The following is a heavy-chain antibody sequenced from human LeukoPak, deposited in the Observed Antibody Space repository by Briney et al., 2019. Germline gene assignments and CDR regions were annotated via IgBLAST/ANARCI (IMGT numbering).Heavy chain of an antibody. Sequence: GGSLRLSCAASGFTFSSYSMNWVRQAPGKGLEWVSSISSSSSYIYYADSVKGRFTISRDNAKTSLYLQMNSLRAEHTAVYYCARDPTFGGVIADDYWGQGTLVTVSS. CDR2: ISSSSSYI. J-gene: IGHJ4*02. CDR3: ARDPTFGGVIADDY. D-gene: IGHD3-16*02. V-gene: IGHV3-21*01. CDR1: GFTFSSYS.